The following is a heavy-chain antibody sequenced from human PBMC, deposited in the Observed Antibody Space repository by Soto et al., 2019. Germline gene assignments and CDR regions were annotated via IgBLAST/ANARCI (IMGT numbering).Heavy chain of an antibody. D-gene: IGHD6-19*01. CDR3: ARASGWYRRKTRPHYFDY. J-gene: IGHJ4*02. Sequence: QVQLQQWGAGLLKPSETLSLTCAVYGGSFSGYYWSWIRQPPGKGLEWIGEINHSGSTNYNPSLKSRVTISVDTSKNQFSLKLSSVTAADTAVYYCARASGWYRRKTRPHYFDYWGQGTLVTVSS. V-gene: IGHV4-34*01. CDR1: GGSFSGYY. CDR2: INHSGST.